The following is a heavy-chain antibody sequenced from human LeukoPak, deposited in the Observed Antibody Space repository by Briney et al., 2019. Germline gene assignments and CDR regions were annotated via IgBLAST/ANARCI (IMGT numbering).Heavy chain of an antibody. CDR3: ARLTSLVRPYYFDY. CDR2: IYYSGST. CDR1: GGSFSGYY. Sequence: PSETLSLTCAVYGGSFSGYYWSWIRQPPGKGLEWIGYIYYSGSTKYNPSLKSRVTISVDTSKKQFALKVSSVNAADTAVYYCARLTSLVRPYYFDYWGQGTLVTVSS. V-gene: IGHV4-59*01. J-gene: IGHJ4*02. D-gene: IGHD1-20*01.